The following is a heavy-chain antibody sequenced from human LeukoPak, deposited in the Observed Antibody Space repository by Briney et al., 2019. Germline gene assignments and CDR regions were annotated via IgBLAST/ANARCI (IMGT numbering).Heavy chain of an antibody. CDR2: MNPNSGNT. D-gene: IGHD5-12*01. CDR1: GYTFTSYD. V-gene: IGHV1-8*01. CDR3: ARLLRAWLRWAPLIY. J-gene: IGHJ4*02. Sequence: GASVKVSCKASGYTFTSYDTNWVRQATGQGLEWMGWMNPNSGNTGYAQKFQGRVTMTRNTSISTAYMELSSLRSEDTAVYYCARLLRAWLRWAPLIYWGQGTLVTVSS.